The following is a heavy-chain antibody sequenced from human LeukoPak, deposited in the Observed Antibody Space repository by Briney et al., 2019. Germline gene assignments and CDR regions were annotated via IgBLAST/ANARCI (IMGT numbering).Heavy chain of an antibody. CDR2: ISYDGSNK. CDR3: AKVSWGASDSSGYSSGDY. CDR1: GFTFSSYA. J-gene: IGHJ4*02. V-gene: IGHV3-30-3*01. D-gene: IGHD3-22*01. Sequence: GGSLRLSCAASGFTFSSYAMHWVRQAPGKGLEWVAVISYDGSNKYYADSVKGRFTISRDNSKNTLYLQMNSLRAEDTAVYYCAKVSWGASDSSGYSSGDYWGQGTLVTVSS.